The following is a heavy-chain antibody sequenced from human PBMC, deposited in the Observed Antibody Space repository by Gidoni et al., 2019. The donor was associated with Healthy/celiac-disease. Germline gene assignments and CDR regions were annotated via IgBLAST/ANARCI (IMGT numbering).Heavy chain of an antibody. Sequence: EVQLVESGGGLVQPGRSLRLSCAASGFTFDDYAMHWVRQAPGKGLEWVSGISWNSGSIGYADSVKGRFTISRDNAKNSLYLQMNSLRAEDTALYYCAKDLRFLGGMDVWGQGTTVTVSS. D-gene: IGHD3-3*01. CDR1: GFTFDDYA. V-gene: IGHV3-9*01. CDR3: AKDLRFLGGMDV. CDR2: ISWNSGSI. J-gene: IGHJ6*02.